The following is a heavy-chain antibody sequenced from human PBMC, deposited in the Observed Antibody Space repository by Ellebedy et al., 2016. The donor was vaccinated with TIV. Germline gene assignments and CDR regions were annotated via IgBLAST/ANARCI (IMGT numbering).Heavy chain of an antibody. CDR2: ISGSGSST. V-gene: IGHV3-23*01. J-gene: IGHJ4*02. D-gene: IGHD4/OR15-4a*01. CDR1: GFTFSNYA. Sequence: GGSLRLXXTASGFTFSNYAMAWVRQPPGKGLEWVSGISGSGSSTSYADSVKGRVTTSRDNSRNTLYLQMLSLRAEDTALYYCAKGMRGGADFDYWGQGTLVTVSS. CDR3: AKGMRGGADFDY.